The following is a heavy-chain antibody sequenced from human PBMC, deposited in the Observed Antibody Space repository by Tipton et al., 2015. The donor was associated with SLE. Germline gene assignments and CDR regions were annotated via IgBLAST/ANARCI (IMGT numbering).Heavy chain of an antibody. CDR1: GGSISSYA. Sequence: QSGPEVKKPGSSVMVSCKAPGGSISSYAISWVRQAPGQGLEWMGGIISIFGPANYAQKFQGRVTITADESTSTVYMELSSLRSEDTAVYYCATGHFDYWGQGSLVTVSS. J-gene: IGHJ4*02. V-gene: IGHV1-69*01. CDR3: ATGHFDY. CDR2: IISIFGPA. D-gene: IGHD1-14*01.